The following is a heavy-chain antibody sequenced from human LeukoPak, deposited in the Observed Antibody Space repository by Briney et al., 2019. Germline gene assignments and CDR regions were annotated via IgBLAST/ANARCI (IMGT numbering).Heavy chain of an antibody. CDR1: GFTFDDYA. CDR3: ARLPVGPKGYCSGGSCYSDYPY. Sequence: PGRSLRLSCAASGFTFDDYAMHWVRQAPGKGLEWVSGISWNSGSIGYADSVKGRFTISRDNSKNTLYLQMNSLRAEDTAVYYCARLPVGPKGYCSGGSCYSDYPYWGQGTLVTVSS. CDR2: ISWNSGSI. J-gene: IGHJ4*02. D-gene: IGHD2-15*01. V-gene: IGHV3-9*01.